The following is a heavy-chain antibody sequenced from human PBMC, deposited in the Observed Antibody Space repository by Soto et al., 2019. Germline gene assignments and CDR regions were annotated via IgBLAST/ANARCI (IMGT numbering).Heavy chain of an antibody. CDR2: IIPILGIA. J-gene: IGHJ3*02. V-gene: IGHV1-69*02. D-gene: IGHD6-13*01. CDR3: AINPHGDSSSWYIVAFDI. Sequence: QVQLVQSGAEVKKPGSSVKVSCKASGGTFSSYTISWVRQAPGQGLEWMGRIIPILGIANYAQKFQGRVTITADKSTSTAYMELSSLRSEDTAVYYCAINPHGDSSSWYIVAFDIWGQGTMVTVSS. CDR1: GGTFSSYT.